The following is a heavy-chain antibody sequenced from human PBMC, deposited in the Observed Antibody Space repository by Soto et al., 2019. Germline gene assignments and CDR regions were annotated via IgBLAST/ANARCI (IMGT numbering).Heavy chain of an antibody. CDR1: GGSISSYY. J-gene: IGHJ4*02. V-gene: IGHV4-59*01. CDR2: IYYSGNT. D-gene: IGHD2-21*01. Sequence: SETLSLTCTVSGGSISSYYWSWTRQPPGKGLEWIGYIYYSGNTIYNPSLRSRATISVDTSKNQFSLNLSSVTAEDTAVYYCARGLGTSTLYLHHDYWGQGTLVTVSS. CDR3: ARGLGTSTLYLHHDY.